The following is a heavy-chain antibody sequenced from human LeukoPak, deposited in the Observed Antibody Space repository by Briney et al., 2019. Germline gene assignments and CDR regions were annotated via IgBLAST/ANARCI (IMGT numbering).Heavy chain of an antibody. V-gene: IGHV3-21*01. CDR1: GFTFSSYS. CDR2: ISSSSSYI. Sequence: GGSLRLSCAASGFTFSSYSMNWVRQAPGKGLEWVSSISSSSSYIYYADSMKGRFTISRDNAKNSLYLQMNSLRAEDTAVYYCARGYDYYASGSSLFLDYWGQGTLVTVSS. D-gene: IGHD3-10*01. J-gene: IGHJ4*02. CDR3: ARGYDYYASGSSLFLDY.